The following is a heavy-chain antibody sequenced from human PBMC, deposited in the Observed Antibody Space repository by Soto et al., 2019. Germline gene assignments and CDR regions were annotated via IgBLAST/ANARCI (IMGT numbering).Heavy chain of an antibody. V-gene: IGHV1-18*01. D-gene: IGHD3-22*01. Sequence: QVQLVQSGAEVKKPGASVKVSCKASGYTFSTSGITWVRQAPGQGLEWMGWISGYNGKTIYAQKFQGRVTMTTETSTTTVDMELRSLRSDDTALYYCAKTPHYDNSGYYAWFDLWGQGTLVTVSS. CDR3: AKTPHYDNSGYYAWFDL. CDR2: ISGYNGKT. CDR1: GYTFSTSG. J-gene: IGHJ5*02.